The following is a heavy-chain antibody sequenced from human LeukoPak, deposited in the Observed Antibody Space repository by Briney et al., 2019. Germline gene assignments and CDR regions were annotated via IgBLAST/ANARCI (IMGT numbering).Heavy chain of an antibody. CDR3: ARVLRYCSGGNCYSGGLGYKDV. V-gene: IGHV3-43*01. J-gene: IGHJ6*03. Sequence: GGSLRLSCAASGFTFDDYTMHWVRQAPGKGLEWVSLITWDGDNTYYADSVKGRFTISRDNAKNSLFLQMNSLRAEDTAVYYCARVLRYCSGGNCYSGGLGYKDVWGKGTTVTISS. D-gene: IGHD2-15*01. CDR1: GFTFDDYT. CDR2: ITWDGDNT.